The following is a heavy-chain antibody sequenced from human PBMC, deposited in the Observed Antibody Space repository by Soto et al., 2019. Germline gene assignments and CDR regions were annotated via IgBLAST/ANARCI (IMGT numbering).Heavy chain of an antibody. CDR2: IYYSGST. D-gene: IGHD3-22*01. J-gene: IGHJ6*02. CDR3: ATAPGYYYASSGYYYVGYYGMDV. V-gene: IGHV4-61*01. Sequence: QVQLQESGPGLVKPSETLSLTCTVSGGSVSSGSYYWSWIRQPPGKGLEWIGYIYYSGSTNYNPSLKSRVSISVDTSKNQFSLKLSSVTAADTAVYYCATAPGYYYASSGYYYVGYYGMDVCGQGTTVTVSS. CDR1: GGSVSSGSYY.